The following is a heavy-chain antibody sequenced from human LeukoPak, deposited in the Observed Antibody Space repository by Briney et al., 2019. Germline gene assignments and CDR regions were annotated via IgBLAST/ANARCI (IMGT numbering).Heavy chain of an antibody. CDR1: GGSISSGGYY. V-gene: IGHV4-31*03. J-gene: IGHJ5*02. D-gene: IGHD3-3*01. Sequence: SETLSLTCTVSGGSISSGGYYWSWIRQHPGKGLEWTGYIYYSGSTYYNPSLKSRVTISVDTSKNQFSLKLSSVTAADTAVYYCASTYYDFWSGYLGWFDPWGQGTLVTVSS. CDR2: IYYSGST. CDR3: ASTYYDFWSGYLGWFDP.